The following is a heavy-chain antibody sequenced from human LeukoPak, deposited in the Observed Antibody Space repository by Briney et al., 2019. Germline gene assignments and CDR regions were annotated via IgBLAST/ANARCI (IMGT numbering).Heavy chain of an antibody. Sequence: GGSLRLSCAASGFTVSSDYMSWVRQAPGKGLEWVSVIYSGGSTYYADSVKGRFTISRDKSKNTVYLQMNSLRFEDTAMYYCARNWFDPWGQGTLVAVSS. V-gene: IGHV3-53*05. CDR1: GFTVSSDY. CDR3: ARNWFDP. J-gene: IGHJ5*02. CDR2: IYSGGST.